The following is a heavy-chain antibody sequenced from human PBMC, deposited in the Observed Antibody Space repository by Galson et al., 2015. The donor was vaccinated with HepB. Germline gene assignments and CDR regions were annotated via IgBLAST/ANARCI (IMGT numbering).Heavy chain of an antibody. D-gene: IGHD3-3*01. Sequence: SLRLSCAASGFTFSGFRMSWVRQAPGKGLEWVANIKRDGTEKHYVDSVKGRFTISRDNAKNSVYLQMSTLRDEDTATYYCAKYDFWRGYSFDYWGQGALVTVSS. V-gene: IGHV3-7*03. CDR2: IKRDGTEK. CDR3: AKYDFWRGYSFDY. J-gene: IGHJ4*02. CDR1: GFTFSGFR.